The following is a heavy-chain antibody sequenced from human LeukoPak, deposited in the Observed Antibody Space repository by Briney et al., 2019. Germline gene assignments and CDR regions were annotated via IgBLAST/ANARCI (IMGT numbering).Heavy chain of an antibody. CDR1: GFTFSSYG. CDR3: AKDSDIAVAGSDDALDV. V-gene: IGHV3-30*18. J-gene: IGHJ3*01. D-gene: IGHD6-19*01. Sequence: GRSLRLSCAASGFTFSSYGIHWVRQAPGKGLEWVALISFDGSIEYYVDSVKGRFTISRDNSKNTLFLQMNSLRPEDTAVYYCAKDSDIAVAGSDDALDVWGQGTMVTVSS. CDR2: ISFDGSIE.